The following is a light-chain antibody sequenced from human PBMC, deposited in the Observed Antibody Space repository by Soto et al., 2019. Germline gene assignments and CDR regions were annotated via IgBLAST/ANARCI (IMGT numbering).Light chain of an antibody. J-gene: IGKJ1*01. V-gene: IGKV3-15*01. CDR1: QSISDT. CDR3: QQRSNWPPT. Sequence: EIVMTHSPATLSVSPGGIATLSCRASQSISDTLAWYQQKPGQAPRLLIYGASRRATGFPARFSGSGSGTDFTLTISSLQSGDFAVYYCQQRSNWPPTFGQGTKVDIK. CDR2: GAS.